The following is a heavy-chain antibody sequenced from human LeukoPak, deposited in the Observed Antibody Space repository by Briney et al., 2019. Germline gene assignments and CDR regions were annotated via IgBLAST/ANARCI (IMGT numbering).Heavy chain of an antibody. Sequence: AVGCLSPSSAASRFAFTRYSMNWVRQAPRKGRGWGSSISISSSYIYYADSVKGRFTISRDNSKTSLYLQMNSLRTEDTALYYCAKVLHGYNYVYLDYWGQGTLVTVSS. V-gene: IGHV3-21*04. J-gene: IGHJ4*02. CDR3: AKVLHGYNYVYLDY. CDR1: RFAFTRYS. D-gene: IGHD5-24*01. CDR2: ISISSSYI.